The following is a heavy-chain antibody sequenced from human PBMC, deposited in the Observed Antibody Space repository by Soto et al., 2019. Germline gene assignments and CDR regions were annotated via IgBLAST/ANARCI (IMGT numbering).Heavy chain of an antibody. D-gene: IGHD2-2*01. Sequence: QVQLVQSGAEVKKPGSSVKVSCKASGGTFSSYTISWVRQAPGQGLEWMGRIIPILGIANYAQKFQGRVKITADKSTRTDYMELSSLRSEDTAVYYCARRVGYCSSNSCYEYYFDYWGQGTLVTVSS. CDR3: ARRVGYCSSNSCYEYYFDY. CDR2: IIPILGIA. CDR1: GGTFSSYT. V-gene: IGHV1-69*02. J-gene: IGHJ4*02.